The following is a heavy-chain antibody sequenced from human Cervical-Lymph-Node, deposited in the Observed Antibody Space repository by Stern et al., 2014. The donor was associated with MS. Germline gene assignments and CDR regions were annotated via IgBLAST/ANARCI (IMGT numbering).Heavy chain of an antibody. Sequence: MQLVESGAEVKKPGSSVKVSCKASGGTFSSYAISWVRQAPGQGLEWMGGIIPIFGTANYAQKFQGRVTITADESTSTAYMELSSLRSEDTAVYYCAREAMVRGVTRSRYGMDVWGQGTTVTVSS. CDR2: IIPIFGTA. J-gene: IGHJ6*02. V-gene: IGHV1-69*01. D-gene: IGHD3-10*01. CDR1: GGTFSSYA. CDR3: AREAMVRGVTRSRYGMDV.